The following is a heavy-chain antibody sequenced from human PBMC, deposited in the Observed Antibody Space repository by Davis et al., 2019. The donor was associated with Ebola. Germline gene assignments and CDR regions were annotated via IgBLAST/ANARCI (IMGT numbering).Heavy chain of an antibody. CDR3: ARDNYQLPNYYYYYYMDV. CDR2: ISGSGGST. V-gene: IGHV3-23*01. Sequence: PGGSLRLSCAASGFTFSSYAMSWVRQALGKGLEWVSAISGSGGSTYYADSVKGRFTISRDNAKNSLYLQMNSLRAEDTAVYYCARDNYQLPNYYYYYYMDVWGKGTTVTVSS. CDR1: GFTFSSYA. J-gene: IGHJ6*03. D-gene: IGHD2-2*01.